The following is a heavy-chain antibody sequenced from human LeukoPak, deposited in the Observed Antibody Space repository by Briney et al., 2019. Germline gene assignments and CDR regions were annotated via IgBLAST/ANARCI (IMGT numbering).Heavy chain of an antibody. J-gene: IGHJ4*02. CDR2: ISSSGTYI. Sequence: GGSLRLSCAASGFTFSTYTMNWVRQAPGKGLEWVSSISSSGTYIYFADSVKGRFTISRDNAKNSLYLQMNSLRAEDTAVYYCARGALYCSSTSCYPDWWGQGTLDTVSS. D-gene: IGHD2-2*01. V-gene: IGHV3-21*01. CDR3: ARGALYCSSTSCYPDW. CDR1: GFTFSTYT.